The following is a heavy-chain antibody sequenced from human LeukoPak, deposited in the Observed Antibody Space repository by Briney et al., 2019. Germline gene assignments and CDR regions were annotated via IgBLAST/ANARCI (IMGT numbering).Heavy chain of an antibody. CDR3: ARDNIYPFDH. CDR2: INIGSSST. J-gene: IGHJ4*02. D-gene: IGHD2/OR15-2a*01. CDR1: GFTFSTYS. V-gene: IGHV3-48*01. Sequence: GGSLRLSCAASGFTFSTYSMNWVRQAPGKGLEWVSYINIGSSSTYYADSVKGRFAISRDNAKNSLYLQMNSLRAEDTAVYYCARDNIYPFDHWGQGILVTVSS.